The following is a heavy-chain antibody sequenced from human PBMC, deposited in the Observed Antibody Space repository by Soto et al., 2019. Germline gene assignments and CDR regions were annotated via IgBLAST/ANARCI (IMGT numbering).Heavy chain of an antibody. V-gene: IGHV3-33*01. CDR2: FWADGRSN. CDR1: GFTFSSYG. Sequence: GGSLRLSCAASGFTFSSYGMHWVRQAPGKGLEWVADFWADGRSNYYADSVKGRFTISRDNSKNTVFLQMNSLRAEDTAVYYCATPASSGFDIWGQGTMVTVSS. D-gene: IGHD3-22*01. J-gene: IGHJ3*02. CDR3: ATPASSGFDI.